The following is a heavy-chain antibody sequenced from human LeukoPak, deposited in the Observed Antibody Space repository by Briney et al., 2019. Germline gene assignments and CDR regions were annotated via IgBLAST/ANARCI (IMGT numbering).Heavy chain of an antibody. V-gene: IGHV1-2*02. CDR2: INPNSGGT. D-gene: IGHD2-2*01. J-gene: IGHJ4*02. CDR3: ARESGPAAIDY. Sequence: ASVTVSCKASGYTFTGYYMHLVRQAPGQGLEWMGWINPNSGGTNYAQKFQGRVTMTRDTSISTAYMELSRLRSDDTAVYYCARESGPAAIDYWGQGTLVTVSS. CDR1: GYTFTGYY.